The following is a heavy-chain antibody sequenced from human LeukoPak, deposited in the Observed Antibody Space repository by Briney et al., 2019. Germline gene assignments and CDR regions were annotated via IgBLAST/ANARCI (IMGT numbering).Heavy chain of an antibody. CDR2: IYTSGST. V-gene: IGHV4-61*02. CDR3: ARQTTSGYYEAYSAFDI. D-gene: IGHD3-22*01. J-gene: IGHJ3*02. CDR1: GGSISSGSYY. Sequence: SQTLSLTCTVSGGSISSGSYYWSWIRQPAGKGLEWIGRIYTSGSTNYNPSLKSRVTISVDTSKNQFSLKLSSVTAADTAVYYCARQTTSGYYEAYSAFDIWGQGTMVTVSS.